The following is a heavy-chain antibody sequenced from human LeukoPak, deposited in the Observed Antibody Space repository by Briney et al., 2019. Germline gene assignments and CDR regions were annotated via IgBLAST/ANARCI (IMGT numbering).Heavy chain of an antibody. D-gene: IGHD3-22*01. J-gene: IGHJ4*02. CDR2: ISWNSGSI. CDR3: AKGHYNSSGYYYDTIDY. CDR1: GFTFDDYA. Sequence: PGRSLRLSCAASGFTFDDYAMHWVRQAPGKGLEWISGISWNSGSIGYADSVKGRFTISRDNAKNSLYLQMNSLRAEDTALYYCAKGHYNSSGYYYDTIDYWGQGTLVTVSS. V-gene: IGHV3-9*01.